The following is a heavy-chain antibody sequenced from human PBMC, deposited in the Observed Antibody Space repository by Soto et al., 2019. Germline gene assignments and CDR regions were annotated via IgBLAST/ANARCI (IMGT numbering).Heavy chain of an antibody. J-gene: IGHJ4*02. CDR2: IVPRYDSV. D-gene: IGHD1-26*01. Sequence: QVQLVQSGAEVRKPGASVKVTCEASGGTFNTYSINWVRQAPGRGLGWVGQIVPRYDSVNYAENFQGRVTITADKSTKTAYMELTSLRSEDTALYFCATWRSYSGSYCFDYWGQGTLVTVSS. V-gene: IGHV1-69*06. CDR3: ATWRSYSGSYCFDY. CDR1: GGTFNTYS.